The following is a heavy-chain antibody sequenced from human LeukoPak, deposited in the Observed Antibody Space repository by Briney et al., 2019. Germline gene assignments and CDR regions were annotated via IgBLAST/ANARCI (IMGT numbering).Heavy chain of an antibody. CDR3: ARQNPDDFWSGYYVSYLDY. D-gene: IGHD3-3*01. CDR1: GGSISSYY. J-gene: IGHJ4*02. V-gene: IGHV4-59*08. Sequence: TSETLSLTCTVSGGSISSYYWSWIRQPPGKGLEWIGYIYYSGSTNYNPSLKSRVTISVDTSKNQFSLKLSSVTAADTAVYYCARQNPDDFWSGYYVSYLDYWGQGTLVTVSS. CDR2: IYYSGST.